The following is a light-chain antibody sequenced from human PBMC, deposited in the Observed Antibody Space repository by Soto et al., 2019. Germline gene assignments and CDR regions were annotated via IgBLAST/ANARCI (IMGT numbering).Light chain of an antibody. CDR3: CSYADSYTAV. CDR1: SSDVGGYNF. Sequence: QSALTQPRSVSGSPGQSVTISCTGTSSDVGGYNFVSWYQHHPGKAPKLMIYDVSKRPSGVPDRFSGSKSGNTASLTISGLQAEDEADYYCCSYADSYTAVFGGGTKVTVL. J-gene: IGLJ2*01. V-gene: IGLV2-11*01. CDR2: DVS.